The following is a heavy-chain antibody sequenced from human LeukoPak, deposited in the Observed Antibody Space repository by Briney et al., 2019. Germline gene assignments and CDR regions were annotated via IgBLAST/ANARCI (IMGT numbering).Heavy chain of an antibody. CDR2: IYYSGST. D-gene: IGHD3-22*01. J-gene: IGHJ3*02. Sequence: PSETLSLTCTVSGASISSGSYYWGWIRQPPGKGLEWIGSIYYSGSTYYNPSLKSRVTISVDTSKNQFSLRLSSVTAADTAVYYCARDGPYYYDSSGSESHAFDIWGQGTMVTVSS. CDR1: GASISSGSYY. V-gene: IGHV4-39*07. CDR3: ARDGPYYYDSSGSESHAFDI.